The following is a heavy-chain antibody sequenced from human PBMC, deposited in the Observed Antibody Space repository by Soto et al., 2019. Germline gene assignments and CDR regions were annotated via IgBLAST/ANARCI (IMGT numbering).Heavy chain of an antibody. J-gene: IGHJ5*02. CDR2: ISSSGSTI. CDR1: C. CDR3: SRDHWGSCAVLWLLDL. V-gene: IGHV3-11*01. Sequence: CMRCIIKKTRKELEWVSYISSSGSTIYYADSVKGRFTISRDNAKNSLYLQMNSLRAEDTAVYYCSRDHWGSCAVLWLLDLWRKGT. D-gene: IGHD3-16*01.